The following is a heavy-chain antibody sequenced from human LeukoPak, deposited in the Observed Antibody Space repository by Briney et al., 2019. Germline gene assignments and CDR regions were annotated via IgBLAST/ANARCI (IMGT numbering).Heavy chain of an antibody. CDR1: GFTFSSYS. CDR2: ISSSGSTI. J-gene: IGHJ4*02. CDR3: ARDVVGVPGGDYFDY. Sequence: GGSRRLSCAASGFTFSSYSMNWVRQAPGKGLEWVSYISSSGSTIYYADSVKGRFTISRDNAKNSLYLQMNSLRAEDTAVYYCARDVVGVPGGDYFDYWGQGTLVTVSS. D-gene: IGHD2-21*01. V-gene: IGHV3-48*04.